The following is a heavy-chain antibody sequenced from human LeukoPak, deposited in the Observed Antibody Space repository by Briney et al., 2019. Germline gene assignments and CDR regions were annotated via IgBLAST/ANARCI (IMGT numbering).Heavy chain of an antibody. J-gene: IGHJ6*02. CDR3: ARHRRGVGAIAYYYYGMDV. CDR2: TYHSGTT. D-gene: IGHD1-26*01. CDR1: GGSISSSNYY. Sequence: SETLSLTCTVSGGSISSSNYYWGWIRQPPGKGLEWIGSTYHSGTTYYNPSLKSRVTISVDTSKNQFSLKLSSVTAADTAVYYCARHRRGVGAIAYYYYGMDVWGQGTTVTVSS. V-gene: IGHV4-39*01.